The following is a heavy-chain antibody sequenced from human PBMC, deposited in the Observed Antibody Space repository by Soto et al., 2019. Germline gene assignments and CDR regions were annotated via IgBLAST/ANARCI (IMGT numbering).Heavy chain of an antibody. CDR3: ASHEGYCSGCSCYDY. J-gene: IGHJ4*02. V-gene: IGHV1-69*02. D-gene: IGHD2-15*01. CDR1: GGTFSSYT. Sequence: QVQLVQSGAEVKKPGSSVKVSCKASGGTFSSYTISWVRQAPGQGLEWMGRIIPILGIANYAQKFQGRVTITADKSTSTAYMELSSLRSEDTAVYYCASHEGYCSGCSCYDYWGQGSLVTVSS. CDR2: IIPILGIA.